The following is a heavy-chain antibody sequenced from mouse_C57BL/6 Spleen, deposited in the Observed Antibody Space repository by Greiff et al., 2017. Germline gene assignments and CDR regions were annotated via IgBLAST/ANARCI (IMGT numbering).Heavy chain of an antibody. CDR2: INPNYGTT. CDR3: ARGTYYGSSYRGFAY. V-gene: IGHV1-39*01. D-gene: IGHD1-1*01. J-gene: IGHJ3*01. CDR1: GYSFTDYN. Sequence: EVQLQQSGPELVKPGASVKISCKASGYSFTDYNMNWVKQSNGKSLEWIGVINPNYGTTSYNQKFKGKATLTVDQSSSTAYMQLNSLTSEDSAVYYCARGTYYGSSYRGFAYWGQGTLVTVSA.